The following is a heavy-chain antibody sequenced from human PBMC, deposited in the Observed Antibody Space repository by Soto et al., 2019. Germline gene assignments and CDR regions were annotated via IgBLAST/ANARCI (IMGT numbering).Heavy chain of an antibody. CDR2: IYWADSK. Sequence: QITLKESGPTLVKPTQTLTLTCTFSGFSLTTDRVGVGWIRQPPGEALEWLAVIYWADSKTYRPSLESRPTITKATSKNQVALTMTNMDPLDTATYYCAHAYGGRSLYWGQGTLVTVSS. CDR3: AHAYGGRSLY. D-gene: IGHD1-26*01. CDR1: GFSLTTDRVG. V-gene: IGHV2-5*02. J-gene: IGHJ4*02.